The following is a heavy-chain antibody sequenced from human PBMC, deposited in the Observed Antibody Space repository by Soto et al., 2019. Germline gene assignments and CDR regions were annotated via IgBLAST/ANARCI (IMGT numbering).Heavy chain of an antibody. CDR2: ISSSGGTT. J-gene: IGHJ4*02. CDR3: AKPGYLEQWLVRGYFDY. CDR1: GFTFSSYA. D-gene: IGHD6-19*01. V-gene: IGHV3-23*01. Sequence: VGSLRLSCAASGFTFSSYAMSWVRQAPGKGLEWVSAISSSGGTTHYADSVKGRFIISRDNSKNTLYLQMNSLRAEDTAVYYCAKPGYLEQWLVRGYFDYWGQGTMVTVSS.